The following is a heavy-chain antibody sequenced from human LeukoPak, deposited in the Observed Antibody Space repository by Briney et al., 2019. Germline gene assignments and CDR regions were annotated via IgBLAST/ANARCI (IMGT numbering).Heavy chain of an antibody. V-gene: IGHV3-11*04. J-gene: IGHJ4*02. Sequence: PGGSLRLSCAASRFTFRDHFMSWIRQPPGKGREYASYISSSGSDTYYSDSVKGRFTVSRDNAKNSLFLQMNSLRAEDTAVYYCATAPTEDGDGSSPGYWGQGTLVTVSS. CDR3: ATAPTEDGDGSSPGY. CDR2: ISSSGSDT. CDR1: RFTFRDHF. D-gene: IGHD4-17*01.